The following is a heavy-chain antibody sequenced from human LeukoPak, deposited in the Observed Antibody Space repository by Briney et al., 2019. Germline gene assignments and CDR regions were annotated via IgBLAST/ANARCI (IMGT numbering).Heavy chain of an antibody. CDR2: IYSGGST. CDR1: GFTVSSNY. D-gene: IGHD6-19*01. CDR3: ARDMASSGWTTYYYGMDV. V-gene: IGHV3-66*01. Sequence: GGSLRLSCAASGFTVSSNYMSWVRQAPGKGLEWVSVIYSGGSTYYADSVKGRFTISRDNSKNTLYLQMNSLRAEDTAVYYCARDMASSGWTTYYYGMDVWGQGTTVTASS. J-gene: IGHJ6*02.